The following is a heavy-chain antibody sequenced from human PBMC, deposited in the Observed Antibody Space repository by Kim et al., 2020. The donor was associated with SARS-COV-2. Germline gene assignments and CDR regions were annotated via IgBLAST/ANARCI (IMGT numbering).Heavy chain of an antibody. D-gene: IGHD1-1*01. CDR1: GFSVSNNY. CDR2: IFSGGST. V-gene: IGHV3-53*01. J-gene: IGHJ4*02. CDR3: ATNALLIY. Sequence: GGSLRLSCAASGFSVSNNYLSWVRQAPGKGLELVSLIFSGGSTQYADSVRGRFTISRDNSKNTLYLQMNNMRVEDTAVYYCATNALLIYWGQGTLVSVSS.